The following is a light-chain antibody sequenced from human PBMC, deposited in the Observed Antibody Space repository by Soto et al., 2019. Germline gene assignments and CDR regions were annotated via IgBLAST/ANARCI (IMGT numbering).Light chain of an antibody. CDR1: QSIGGF. CDR2: EAS. J-gene: IGKJ1*01. V-gene: IGKV3-11*01. Sequence: EIVLTQSPATLSLSPVERATLLCMAIQSIGGFLAWYQQRPGQAPRLLIYEASNRPTGIPARFSGSGSGTDFTLTISSLEPEDFAVYYCQQRSNWPPTWTFGQGTKVDI. CDR3: QQRSNWPPTWT.